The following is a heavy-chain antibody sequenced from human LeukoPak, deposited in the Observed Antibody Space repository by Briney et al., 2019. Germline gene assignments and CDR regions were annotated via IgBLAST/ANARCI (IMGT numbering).Heavy chain of an antibody. CDR1: GYSFTSYW. Sequence: GESLKISCKGSGYSFTSYWIGWVRQMPGKGLEWMGIIYPGDSDTRYSPSFQGQVTISADKSISTAYLQWSSLKASDTAMYYCASTTRHGSGDYYGMDVWGQGTTVTVSS. J-gene: IGHJ6*02. D-gene: IGHD3-10*01. CDR3: ASTTRHGSGDYYGMDV. CDR2: IYPGDSDT. V-gene: IGHV5-51*01.